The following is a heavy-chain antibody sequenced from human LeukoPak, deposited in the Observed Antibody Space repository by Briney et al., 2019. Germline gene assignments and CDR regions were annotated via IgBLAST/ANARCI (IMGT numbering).Heavy chain of an antibody. J-gene: IGHJ4*02. Sequence: SQTLSLTCTVSGGSISSGGYYWSWIRQHPGKGLEWIGYIYYSGSTYYNPSLKSRVTISVDTSKNQFSLKLSSATAADTAVYYCARTYYYGSGSYVSLRYFDYWGQGTLVTVSS. CDR2: IYYSGST. CDR1: GGSISSGGYY. CDR3: ARTYYYGSGSYVSLRYFDY. D-gene: IGHD3-10*01. V-gene: IGHV4-31*03.